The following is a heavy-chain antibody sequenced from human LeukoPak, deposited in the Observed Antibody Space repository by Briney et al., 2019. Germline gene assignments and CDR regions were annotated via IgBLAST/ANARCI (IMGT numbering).Heavy chain of an antibody. D-gene: IGHD3-3*02. Sequence: PGGSLRLSCSASGFTFSSFAMHWVRQAPGKGLEWISYISGRSSTIYYADSVKGRFTISRDNAKNSLFLQMNSLRDEDTAVYYCARFSTHFDNWGQGTLVTVSS. CDR2: ISGRSSTI. J-gene: IGHJ4*02. CDR1: GFTFSSFA. CDR3: ARFSTHFDN. V-gene: IGHV3-48*02.